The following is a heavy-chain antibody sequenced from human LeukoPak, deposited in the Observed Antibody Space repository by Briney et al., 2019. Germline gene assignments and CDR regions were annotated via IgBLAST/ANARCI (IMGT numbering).Heavy chain of an antibody. CDR1: GGSISSSGYC. CDR3: ARLRGGYIATRD. V-gene: IGHV4-39*01. CDR2: IYYSGTT. D-gene: IGHD6-6*01. Sequence: SETLSLTCTVSGGSISSSGYCWGWLRQPPGKGLEWIGSIYYSGTTYYNPSLKSRLTISVDTSKNQSSLKLSSVTAADTAVYYCARLRGGYIATRDWGQGTLVTVSS. J-gene: IGHJ4*02.